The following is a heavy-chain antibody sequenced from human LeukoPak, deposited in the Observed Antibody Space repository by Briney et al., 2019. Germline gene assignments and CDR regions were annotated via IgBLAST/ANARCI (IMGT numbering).Heavy chain of an antibody. V-gene: IGHV3-9*03. J-gene: IGHJ4*02. CDR3: AKDRAAAGEPYFDY. CDR2: ISWNSGSI. Sequence: GGSLRLSCAASGFTFDDYAMHWVRQAPGKGLEWVSGISWNSGSIGYADSVKGRFTISRDNAKNSLYLQMNSLRAEDMALYYCAKDRAAAGEPYFDYWGQGTLVTVSS. D-gene: IGHD6-13*01. CDR1: GFTFDDYA.